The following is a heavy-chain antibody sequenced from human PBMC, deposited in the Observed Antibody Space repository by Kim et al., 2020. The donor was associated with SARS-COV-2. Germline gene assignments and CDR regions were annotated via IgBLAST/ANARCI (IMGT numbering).Heavy chain of an antibody. Sequence: GGSLRLSCVASGFSFSLYEMSWVRQAPGKGLEWISYISSRAVTLHYADSVKGRFTISRDNTRNSVYLQMNNVRAGDTAVYFCARDWSGGLLLDLWGQGTLVPVSS. V-gene: IGHV3-48*03. CDR2: ISSRAVTL. CDR1: GFSFSLYE. D-gene: IGHD3-22*01. CDR3: ARDWSGGLLLDL. J-gene: IGHJ4*02.